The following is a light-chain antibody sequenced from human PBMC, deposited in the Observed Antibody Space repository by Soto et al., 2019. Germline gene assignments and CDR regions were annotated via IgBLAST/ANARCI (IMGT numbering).Light chain of an antibody. J-gene: IGKJ2*01. CDR2: AAS. CDR3: QQYGRSPYT. Sequence: EIVLTQSPGTLSLSPGERATLACRASQSVSANFLAWYHQKPCQPPRLFIYAASGRAAGIPDRFSGSGSGTDFTLPISRLEPEDFAVYYCQQYGRSPYTFAQGTKLEI. CDR1: QSVSANF. V-gene: IGKV3-20*01.